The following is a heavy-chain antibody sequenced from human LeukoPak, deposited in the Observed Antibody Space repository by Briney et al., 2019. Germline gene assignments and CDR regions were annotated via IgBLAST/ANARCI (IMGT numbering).Heavy chain of an antibody. D-gene: IGHD3-10*01. CDR3: ARLYGSGRYRYYYYYMDV. J-gene: IGHJ6*03. CDR2: IYHSGST. Sequence: SETLSLTCTVSGYSISNGYYWGWIRQPPGKGLEWIGNIYHSGSTYYNPSLKSRVTISVDTSKNQFSLKLSSVTAADTAVYYCARLYGSGRYRYYYYYMDVWGKGTTVTVSS. CDR1: GYSISNGYY. V-gene: IGHV4-38-2*02.